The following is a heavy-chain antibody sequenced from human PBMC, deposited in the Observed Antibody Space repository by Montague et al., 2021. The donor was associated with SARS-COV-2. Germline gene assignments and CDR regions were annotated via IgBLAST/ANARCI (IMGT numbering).Heavy chain of an antibody. CDR1: GGSISGYY. CDR2: IYYSGSS. J-gene: IGHJ3*02. Sequence: SDILSLSCTVSGGSISGYYWSWIRQPPGKGLEWIGYIYYSGSSNNSPSLRSRVTISVDTSKNQFSLKVSSVTAADTAVYCCARAGDGYNPAFDIWGQGTMVTVSS. V-gene: IGHV4-59*07. CDR3: ARAGDGYNPAFDI. D-gene: IGHD5-24*01.